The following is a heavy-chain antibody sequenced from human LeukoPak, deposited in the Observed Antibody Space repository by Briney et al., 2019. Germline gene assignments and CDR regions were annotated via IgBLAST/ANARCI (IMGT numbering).Heavy chain of an antibody. J-gene: IGHJ4*02. CDR3: ARDTSPMVSPFDC. V-gene: IGHV1-18*01. D-gene: IGHD5-18*01. CDR1: GYTFNSHG. CDR2: ISAYNGDK. Sequence: ASVKVSCKASGYTFNSHGISWVRRAPGQGPEWMGSISAYNGDKDFAQNFQGRLTMTTDTSTSTAYMELRSLRSDDTAVYYCARDTSPMVSPFDCWGQGTLVTVSS.